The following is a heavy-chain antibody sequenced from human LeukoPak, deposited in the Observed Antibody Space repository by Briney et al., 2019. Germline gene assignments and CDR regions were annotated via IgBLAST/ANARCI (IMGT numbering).Heavy chain of an antibody. V-gene: IGHV4-59*12. D-gene: IGHD1-26*01. CDR1: GGSISSYY. J-gene: IGHJ6*03. Sequence: SETLSLTCTVSGGSISSYYWSWIRQPPGKGLEWIGYIYYSGSTNYNPSLKSRVTMSVDTSKNQFSLKLSSVTAADTAVYYCARDPPSQLCGSYYYYYMDVWGKGTTVTVSS. CDR3: ARDPPSQLCGSYYYYYMDV. CDR2: IYYSGST.